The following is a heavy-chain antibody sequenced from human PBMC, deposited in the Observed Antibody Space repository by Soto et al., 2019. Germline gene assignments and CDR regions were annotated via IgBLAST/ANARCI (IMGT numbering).Heavy chain of an antibody. CDR1: GYTFTSYA. CDR3: ARGVIFGVVIIPSYFDY. V-gene: IGHV1-3*01. J-gene: IGHJ4*02. CDR2: INAGNGNT. Sequence: GASVKVSCKASGYTFTSYAMHWVRQAPGQRLEWMGWINAGNGNTKYSQKFQGRVTITRDTSASTAYMELSSLRSEDTAVYFCARGVIFGVVIIPSYFDYWGQGTLVTVSS. D-gene: IGHD3-3*01.